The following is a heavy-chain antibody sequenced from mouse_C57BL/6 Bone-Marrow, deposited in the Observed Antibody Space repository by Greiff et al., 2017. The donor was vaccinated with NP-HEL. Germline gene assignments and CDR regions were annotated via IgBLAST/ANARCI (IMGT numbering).Heavy chain of an antibody. CDR3: ARLYYGSSDWYFDV. D-gene: IGHD1-1*01. J-gene: IGHJ1*03. CDR2: INYDGSST. Sequence: DVKLQESEGGLVQPGSSMKLSCTASGFTLSDYYMAWVRQVPEKGLEWVANINYDGSSTYYLDSLKSRFIISRDNAKNILYLQMSSLKSEDTATYYCARLYYGSSDWYFDVWGTGTTVTVSS. V-gene: IGHV5-16*01. CDR1: GFTLSDYY.